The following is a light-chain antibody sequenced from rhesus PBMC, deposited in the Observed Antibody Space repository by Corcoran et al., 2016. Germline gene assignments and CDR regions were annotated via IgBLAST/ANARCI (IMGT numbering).Light chain of an antibody. V-gene: IGKV1-69*01. CDR1: QGINNW. J-gene: IGKJ2*01. Sequence: DIQMTQSPSSLSASVGDRVTITCRASQGINNWLAWSQQKPGKAPKLLIYRASNLETGVPSRFSGSGSGTDVTLTISSLQHEDIATYYCQQHDNSPYSFGQGTKVDLK. CDR2: RAS. CDR3: QQHDNSPYS.